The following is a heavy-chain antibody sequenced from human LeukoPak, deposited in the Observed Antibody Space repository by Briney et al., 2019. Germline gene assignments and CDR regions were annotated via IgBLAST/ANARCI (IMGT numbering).Heavy chain of an antibody. Sequence: PSETLSLTCRICGGSIRNYYWSWIRQSPGKGLEWIGFAYYGGSSNYNPSLKSRVTMSLDKSENQFSLRLRSVIAADTAMYYCARDLRGSGLDYWGQGTLVTVSS. V-gene: IGHV4-59*01. CDR1: GGSIRNYY. CDR2: AYYGGSS. J-gene: IGHJ4*02. D-gene: IGHD6-19*01. CDR3: ARDLRGSGLDY.